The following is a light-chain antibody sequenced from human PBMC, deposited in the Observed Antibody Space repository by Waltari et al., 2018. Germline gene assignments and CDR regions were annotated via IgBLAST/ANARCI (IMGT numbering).Light chain of an antibody. CDR2: FAI. CDR3: LQDSSYPWT. CDR1: QDIRND. Sequence: AIQMTQSPSSLSASVGDTVTITCRASQDIRNDLGWYQQKPGKAPKPRIYFAINLHRVCPSRFSGSESGTNFTLTISSLQPEDFATYYCLQDSSYPWTFGQGTRVEIK. V-gene: IGKV1-6*02. J-gene: IGKJ1*01.